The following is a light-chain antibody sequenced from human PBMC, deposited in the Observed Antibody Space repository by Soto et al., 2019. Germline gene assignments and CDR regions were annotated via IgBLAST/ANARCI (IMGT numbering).Light chain of an antibody. Sequence: QSVLTQPASVSGSPGQSITISCTGTSSDVGGNKYVSWYQQYPGKVPKLLINKVSNRPLGVSNRFSGSKSGNTASLTISGLLAEDEADYFCTSSTSDSLYVFGTGTKVTVL. CDR2: KVS. J-gene: IGLJ1*01. V-gene: IGLV2-14*01. CDR1: SSDVGGNKY. CDR3: TSSTSDSLYV.